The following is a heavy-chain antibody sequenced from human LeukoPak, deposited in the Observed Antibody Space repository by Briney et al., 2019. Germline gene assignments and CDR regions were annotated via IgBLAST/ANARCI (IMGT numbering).Heavy chain of an antibody. J-gene: IGHJ5*02. CDR1: GGSISSYY. CDR3: ARVRRDDYGDYEAPNWFDP. CDR2: IYTSGST. D-gene: IGHD4-17*01. V-gene: IGHV4-4*07. Sequence: SETLSLTCTVSGGSISSYYWSWIRQPAGKGLEWIGRIYTSGSTYYNPSLKSRVTISVDTSKNQFSLKLSSVTAADTAVYYCARVRRDDYGDYEAPNWFDPWGQGTLVTVSS.